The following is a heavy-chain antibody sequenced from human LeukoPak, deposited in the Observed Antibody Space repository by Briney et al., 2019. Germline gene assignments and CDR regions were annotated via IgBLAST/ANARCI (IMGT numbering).Heavy chain of an antibody. J-gene: IGHJ4*02. CDR2: INHSGST. Sequence: SETLSLTCAVYGGSFSGYYWSWIRQPPGKGLEWIGEINHSGSTNYNPSLKSRVTISVDTSKNQFSLKLSSVTAADTAVYYCARGRRWLQTRGVGYYFDYWGQGTLVTVSS. CDR3: ARGRRWLQTRGVGYYFDY. V-gene: IGHV4-34*01. CDR1: GGSFSGYY. D-gene: IGHD5-24*01.